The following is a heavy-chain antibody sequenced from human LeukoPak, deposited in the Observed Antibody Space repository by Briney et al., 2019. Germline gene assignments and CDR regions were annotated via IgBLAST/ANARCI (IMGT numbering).Heavy chain of an antibody. CDR2: IKQDGSEK. J-gene: IGHJ5*02. Sequence: PGGSLRLSCAASGFTFSSYWMSWVRQAPGKGLEWVANIKQDGSEKYYVDSVKGRFTISRDNAKNSLYLQMNSLRAEDTAVYYCARGPLNIVATMGDWFDPWGQGTLVTVSS. V-gene: IGHV3-7*01. D-gene: IGHD5-12*01. CDR1: GFTFSSYW. CDR3: ARGPLNIVATMGDWFDP.